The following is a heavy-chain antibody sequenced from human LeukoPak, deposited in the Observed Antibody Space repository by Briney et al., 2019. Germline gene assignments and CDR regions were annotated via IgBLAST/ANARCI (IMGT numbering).Heavy chain of an antibody. Sequence: PGGSLRLSCAASGFTFSDHYMDWVRQAPGKGLEWVGRSRDKPSSYTTEYAASVKGRFTISRDDSKNSVYLQMNSLKTEDTAMYYCTRGLSHSGTYFGMDVWGQGTTVTVSS. CDR1: GFTFSDHY. J-gene: IGHJ6*02. CDR3: TRGLSHSGTYFGMDV. V-gene: IGHV3-72*01. D-gene: IGHD1-26*01. CDR2: SRDKPSSYTT.